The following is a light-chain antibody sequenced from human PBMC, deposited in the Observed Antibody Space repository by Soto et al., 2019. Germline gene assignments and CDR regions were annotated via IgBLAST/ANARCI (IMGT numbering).Light chain of an antibody. V-gene: IGKV3-15*01. CDR2: GAS. CDR1: QSISDT. J-gene: IGKJ1*01. Sequence: EIVMTQSPATLSVSPWGRATLSCRASQSISDTLAWYQQKPGQAPGLLIYGASRRATGFPARFSGSGSGTDFTLTISSLQSEDFAVYYCQQYDNWPWTFGQGTKVDIK. CDR3: QQYDNWPWT.